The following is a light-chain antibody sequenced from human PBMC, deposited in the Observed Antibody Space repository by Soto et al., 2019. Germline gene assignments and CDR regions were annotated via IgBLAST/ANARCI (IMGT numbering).Light chain of an antibody. Sequence: EIVMTQSPATLSVSPGERATLSCRASQSVSSNLAWYQQKPGQAPRLLIYGASTRATGIPARFSGSRSGTEFTLTISSLQPDDFATYYCQQYNSYSPTFGQGTKVDIK. CDR1: QSVSSN. CDR2: GAS. V-gene: IGKV3-15*01. CDR3: QQYNSYSPT. J-gene: IGKJ1*01.